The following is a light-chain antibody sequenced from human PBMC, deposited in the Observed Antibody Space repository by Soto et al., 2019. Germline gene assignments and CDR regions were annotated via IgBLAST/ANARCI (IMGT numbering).Light chain of an antibody. CDR2: GNS. V-gene: IGLV1-40*01. CDR3: QSSDSSLSGSV. CDR1: SSNIGAGYY. Sequence: QSVLTQPPSVSGAPGQRVTISCTGSSSNIGAGYYVHWYQQLPGTAPKLLIYGNSNRPSGVPDRFSGSKSGTSASLAITGLQDEDEADDYCQSSDSSLSGSVFGGGTKVTVL. J-gene: IGLJ3*02.